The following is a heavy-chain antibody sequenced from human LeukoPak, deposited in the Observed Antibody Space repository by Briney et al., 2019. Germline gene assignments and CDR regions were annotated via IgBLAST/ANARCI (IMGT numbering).Heavy chain of an antibody. CDR1: GFTFSSYA. CDR2: ISGSGGRT. Sequence: GGSLLLSCAASGFTFSSYAMGWVRQAPGKGLEWVSAISGSGGRTSYADSVKGRFNISRDHSKITRYVQIESLRAVDTGVYYCAKDPRQQQLVPYWGQGTLVTVSS. CDR3: AKDPRQQQLVPY. V-gene: IGHV3-23*01. D-gene: IGHD6-13*01. J-gene: IGHJ4*02.